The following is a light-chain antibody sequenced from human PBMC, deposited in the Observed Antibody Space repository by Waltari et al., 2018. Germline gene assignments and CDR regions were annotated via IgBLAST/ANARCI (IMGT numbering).Light chain of an antibody. V-gene: IGLV2-14*01. J-gene: IGLJ2*01. CDR1: VSYVGGYDY. Sequence: QSALTQPASVSGSPGQAIIISCTRTVSYVGGYDYVSWYQQYPGKAPRLIIYDVYNRPSGVSNRFSGSKSDNTASLTISGLQAEDESVYYCSSYTSSGVVFGGGTKLTVL. CDR3: SSYTSSGVV. CDR2: DVY.